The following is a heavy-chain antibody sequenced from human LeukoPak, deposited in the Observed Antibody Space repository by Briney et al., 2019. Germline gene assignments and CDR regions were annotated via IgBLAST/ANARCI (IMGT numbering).Heavy chain of an antibody. J-gene: IGHJ3*02. V-gene: IGHV3-30*04. CDR1: GFTLSSYA. Sequence: GGSLRLSCAASGFTLSSYAMHWVRQAPGKGLEWVAVISYDGSNKYYADSVKGRFTISRDNSKNTLYLQMNSLRAEDTAVYYCARDNGDYDAFDIWGQGTMVTVSS. CDR2: ISYDGSNK. D-gene: IGHD4-17*01. CDR3: ARDNGDYDAFDI.